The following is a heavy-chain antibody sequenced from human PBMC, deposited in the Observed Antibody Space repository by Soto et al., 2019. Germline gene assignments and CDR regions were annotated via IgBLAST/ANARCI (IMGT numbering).Heavy chain of an antibody. Sequence: PGESLKISCKGSGYSFTSYWISWVRQMPGKGLEWMGRIDPSDSYTNYSPSFQGHVTISADKSISTAYLQWSSLKASDTAMYYCARHRKGGQYYYYYYGMDVWGQGTTVTVSS. CDR2: IDPSDSYT. CDR1: GYSFTSYW. V-gene: IGHV5-10-1*01. CDR3: ARHRKGGQYYYYYYGMDV. D-gene: IGHD2-15*01. J-gene: IGHJ6*02.